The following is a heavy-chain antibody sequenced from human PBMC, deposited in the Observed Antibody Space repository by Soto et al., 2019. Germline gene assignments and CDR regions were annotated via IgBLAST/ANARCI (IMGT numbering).Heavy chain of an antibody. J-gene: IGHJ4*02. CDR1: GFTFSSYA. CDR3: AKSPKAISSSWFPFDY. Sequence: EVQLLESGGGLVQPGGSLRLSCAASGFTFSSYAMSWVRQAPGKGLEWVSAISGSGGSTYYADSVKGRFTISRDNSKNTLYLQMNSLRAEDTAVYYCAKSPKAISSSWFPFDYWGQGTLVTVSS. D-gene: IGHD6-13*01. V-gene: IGHV3-23*01. CDR2: ISGSGGST.